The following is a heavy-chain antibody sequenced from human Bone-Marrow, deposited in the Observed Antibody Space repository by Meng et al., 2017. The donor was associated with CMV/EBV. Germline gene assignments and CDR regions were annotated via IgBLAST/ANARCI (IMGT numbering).Heavy chain of an antibody. Sequence: SCKASGYTFTNYGITWVRQAPGQGLEWMGWISAYNGNTNYAQKLQGRVTMTTDTSTSTAYMELRSLRSGDTAVYYCARGYRWDNWFDPWGQGTLVTVSS. CDR3: ARGYRWDNWFDP. J-gene: IGHJ5*02. CDR1: GYTFTNYG. CDR2: ISAYNGNT. D-gene: IGHD1-26*01. V-gene: IGHV1-18*01.